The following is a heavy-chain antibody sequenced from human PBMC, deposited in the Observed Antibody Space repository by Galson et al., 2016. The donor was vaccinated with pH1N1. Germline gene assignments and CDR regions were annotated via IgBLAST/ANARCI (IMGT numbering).Heavy chain of an antibody. D-gene: IGHD2-21*02. J-gene: IGHJ3*02. CDR1: GGSISSGGYY. CDR3: ARDRYCGGDCYPGAFDI. Sequence: TLSLTCTVSGGSISSGGYYWSWIRQHPGKGLEWIGYIYYGGITYYNPSLKSRVTISLDTSKNQFSLKLSSVTAADTAVYYCARDRYCGGDCYPGAFDIWGQGTMVTVSS. V-gene: IGHV4-31*03. CDR2: IYYGGIT.